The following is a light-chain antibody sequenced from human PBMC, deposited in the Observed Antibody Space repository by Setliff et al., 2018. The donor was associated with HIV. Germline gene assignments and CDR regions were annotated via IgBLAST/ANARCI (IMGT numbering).Light chain of an antibody. CDR2: DVT. V-gene: IGLV2-14*03. J-gene: IGLJ1*01. CDR1: ASDVGGYNY. CDR3: SSYTASSTLYV. Sequence: ALTQPASVSGSPGQSITISCTGSASDVGGYNYVSWYQQQRGKAPKLIIYDVTHRPSGVSHRFSAAKSGNTASLTISGLQAEDEADYFCSSYTASSTLYVFGTGTKVTVL.